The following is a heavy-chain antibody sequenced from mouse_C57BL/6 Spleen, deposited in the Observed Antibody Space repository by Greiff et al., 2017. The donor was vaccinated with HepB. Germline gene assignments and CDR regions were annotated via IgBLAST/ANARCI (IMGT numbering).Heavy chain of an antibody. CDR1: GYTFTDYN. Sequence: VQLKESGPELVKPGASVKMSCKASGYTFTDYNMHWVKQSHGKSLEWIGYINPNNGGTSYNQKFKGKATLTVNKSSSTAYMELRSLTSEDSAVYYCADPTGTGFAYWGQGTLVTVSA. V-gene: IGHV1-22*01. CDR2: INPNNGGT. CDR3: ADPTGTGFAY. D-gene: IGHD4-1*02. J-gene: IGHJ3*01.